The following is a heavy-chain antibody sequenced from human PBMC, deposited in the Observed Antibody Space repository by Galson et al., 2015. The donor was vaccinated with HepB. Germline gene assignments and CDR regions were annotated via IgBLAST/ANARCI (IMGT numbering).Heavy chain of an antibody. Sequence: CAASGFTVSSNYMNWVRQAPGKGLEWVSILYSGGSTYYADSVKGRFTISRDNSKNTLYLQMNSLRAEDTAVYYCARLFAAMLDYWGQGTLVTVSS. CDR2: LYSGGST. V-gene: IGHV3-53*01. CDR1: GFTVSSNY. CDR3: ARLFAAMLDY. J-gene: IGHJ4*02. D-gene: IGHD5-18*01.